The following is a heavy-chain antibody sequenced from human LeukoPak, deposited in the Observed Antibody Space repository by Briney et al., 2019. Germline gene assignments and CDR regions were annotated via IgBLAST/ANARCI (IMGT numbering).Heavy chain of an antibody. Sequence: GGSLRLSCTTSGFSFTNYAMNWVRQAPGKGLEWLSYISGPGTTTKYADSVKGRFTISRDNDKSSLYLQMNSLRAEDTAVYYCARDWIWGQGTMVTVSS. CDR2: ISGPGTTT. CDR3: ARDWI. CDR1: GFSFTNYA. V-gene: IGHV3-48*01. J-gene: IGHJ3*02.